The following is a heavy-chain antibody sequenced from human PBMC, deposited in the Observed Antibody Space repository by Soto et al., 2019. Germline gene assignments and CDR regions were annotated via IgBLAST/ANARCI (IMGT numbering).Heavy chain of an antibody. CDR3: ARSMHCSGGSCYPWTALWGYYYGMDV. J-gene: IGHJ6*01. CDR1: GGTFSSYA. CDR2: IIPIFGTA. D-gene: IGHD2-15*01. V-gene: IGHV1-69*06. Sequence: SVKVSCKASGGTFSSYAISWVRQAPGQGLEWMGGIIPIFGTANYAQKFQGRVTITADKSTSTAYMELSSLRSEDTAVYYCARSMHCSGGSCYPWTALWGYYYGMDVW.